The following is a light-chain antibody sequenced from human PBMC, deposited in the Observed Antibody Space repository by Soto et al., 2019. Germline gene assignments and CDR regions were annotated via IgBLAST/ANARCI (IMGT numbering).Light chain of an antibody. Sequence: DTVLTQSPGTLSLTSGERATLSCRANQSISGTYLAWYQQKPGQSPRLLIYSASTRAPGIPDRFSGSGSGTDFTLTISRLEPEDFAVYYCQHYGSSPSTFGRGTKVEIK. V-gene: IGKV3-20*01. J-gene: IGKJ1*01. CDR3: QHYGSSPST. CDR2: SAS. CDR1: QSISGTY.